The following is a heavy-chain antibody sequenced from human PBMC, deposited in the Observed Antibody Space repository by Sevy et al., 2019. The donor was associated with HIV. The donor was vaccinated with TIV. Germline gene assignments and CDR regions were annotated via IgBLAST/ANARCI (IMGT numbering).Heavy chain of an antibody. CDR1: GFTFSNYA. Sequence: GGSLRLSCAASGFTFSNYAMNWVRQASGKGLEWVGRIRSKANSYATAYAASVKGRFTISRDDSKNTAYLQMNSLKTEDTAVYYCTRHQSPFGSRPYYYYGMDVWGQGTTVTVSS. J-gene: IGHJ6*02. V-gene: IGHV3-73*01. CDR2: IRSKANSYAT. D-gene: IGHD1-26*01. CDR3: TRHQSPFGSRPYYYYGMDV.